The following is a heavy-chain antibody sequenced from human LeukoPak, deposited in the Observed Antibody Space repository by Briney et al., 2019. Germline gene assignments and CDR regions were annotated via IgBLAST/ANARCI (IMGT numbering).Heavy chain of an antibody. D-gene: IGHD1-26*01. CDR2: IYYSGST. CDR3: ARKSSFSGSYYPY. Sequence: NPSETLSLTCTVSGGSISSSSYYWGWIRQPPGKGLEWIGSIYYSGSTYYNPSLKSRVTISVDTSKNQFSLKLSSVTAADTAVYYCARKSSFSGSYYPYWGQGTLVTVSS. J-gene: IGHJ4*02. V-gene: IGHV4-39*01. CDR1: GGSISSSSYY.